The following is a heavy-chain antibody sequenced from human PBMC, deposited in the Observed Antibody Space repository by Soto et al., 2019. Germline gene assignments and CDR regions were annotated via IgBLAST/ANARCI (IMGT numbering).Heavy chain of an antibody. J-gene: IGHJ3*02. CDR3: ARRGYSYGSPHDAFDI. D-gene: IGHD5-18*01. Sequence: QVQLQQWGAGLLKPSETLSLTCAVYGGSFSGYYWSWIRQPPGKGLEWIGEINHSGSTNYNPSLKSRVTISVDTSKNQFSLKLSSVTAADTAVYYCARRGYSYGSPHDAFDIWGQGTMVTVSS. V-gene: IGHV4-34*01. CDR1: GGSFSGYY. CDR2: INHSGST.